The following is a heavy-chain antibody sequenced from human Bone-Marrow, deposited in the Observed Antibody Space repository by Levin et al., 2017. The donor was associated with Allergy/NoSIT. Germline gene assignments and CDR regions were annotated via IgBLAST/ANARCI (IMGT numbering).Heavy chain of an antibody. CDR3: ARIPIVAAIRAYFDS. CDR1: GGNFRNYA. Sequence: KISCKASGGNFRNYAIHWVRQAPEEGLEWVGGILPVFSTADYAQKFQGRVTITADEFTNTAYMEMSGLRSGDTAVYFCARIPIVAAIRAYFDSWGQGTLVTVSS. D-gene: IGHD5-12*01. CDR2: ILPVFSTA. V-gene: IGHV1-69*01. J-gene: IGHJ4*02.